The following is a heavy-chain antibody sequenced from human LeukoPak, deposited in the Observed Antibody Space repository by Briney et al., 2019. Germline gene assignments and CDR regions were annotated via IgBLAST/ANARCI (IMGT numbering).Heavy chain of an antibody. CDR3: ARDHPITMIVVASYGGAFDI. Sequence: PSETLSLTCTVSGGSISSSSYYWGWIRQPPGKGLEWIGSIYYSGSTYYNPSLKSRVTISVDTSKNQFSLKLSSVTAADTAVYYCARDHPITMIVVASYGGAFDIWGQGTMVTVSS. V-gene: IGHV4-39*07. CDR2: IYYSGST. CDR1: GGSISSSSYY. J-gene: IGHJ3*02. D-gene: IGHD3-22*01.